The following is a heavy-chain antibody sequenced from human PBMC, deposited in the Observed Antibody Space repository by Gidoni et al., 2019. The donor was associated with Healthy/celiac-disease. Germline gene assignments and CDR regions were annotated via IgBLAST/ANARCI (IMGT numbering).Heavy chain of an antibody. V-gene: IGHV4-34*01. Sequence: QVQLQQWGAGLLKPSETLSLTCAVYGGSFSGYYWSWIRQPPGKGLEWIGEINHSGSTNYNPSLKSRVTISVDTSKNQFSLKLSSVTAADTAVYYCARGNFWRGRTFYYGMDVWGQGTTVTVSS. J-gene: IGHJ6*02. CDR2: INHSGST. CDR1: GGSFSGYY. D-gene: IGHD3-3*01. CDR3: ARGNFWRGRTFYYGMDV.